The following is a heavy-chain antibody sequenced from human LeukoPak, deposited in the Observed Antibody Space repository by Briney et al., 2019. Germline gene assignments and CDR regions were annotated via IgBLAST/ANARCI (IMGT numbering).Heavy chain of an antibody. CDR1: RFTFSICA. D-gene: IGHD3-10*01. Sequence: PGGSLRLSCAASRFTFSICAMNWVRQAPGKGLEWVSGISGSGSSTYYADSVKGRFTISRDSSKNTVYLQMNSLRAEDTAIYYCAKADGSYKTLIDYWGQGTLVTVSS. J-gene: IGHJ4*02. V-gene: IGHV3-23*01. CDR3: AKADGSYKTLIDY. CDR2: ISGSGSST.